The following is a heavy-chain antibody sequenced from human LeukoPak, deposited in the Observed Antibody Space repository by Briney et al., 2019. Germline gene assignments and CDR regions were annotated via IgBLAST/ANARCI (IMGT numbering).Heavy chain of an antibody. D-gene: IGHD3-10*01. V-gene: IGHV4-39*07. Sequence: SETLSLTCAVSGASVSGSNYYWGWIRQPPGKGLEWIGIIYHSGSTYYNPSLKSRVTISVDTSKNQFSLKLSSVTAADTAVYYCARFPVVMLRGVHLTKFYFDYWGQGALVTVSS. CDR2: IYHSGST. CDR3: ARFPVVMLRGVHLTKFYFDY. CDR1: GASVSGSNYY. J-gene: IGHJ4*02.